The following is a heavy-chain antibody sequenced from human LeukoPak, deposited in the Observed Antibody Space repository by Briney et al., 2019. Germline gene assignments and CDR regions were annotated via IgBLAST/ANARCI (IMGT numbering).Heavy chain of an antibody. CDR1: GFTFSSYG. Sequence: PGGSLRLSCAASGFTFSSYGMHWVRQAPGKGLEWVAVISYDGSNKYYADSVKGRFTISRDNSKNTLYLQMNSLRAEDTAVYYCARDGPTDRGYDRGATQRKYYYYYYGMDVWGQGTTVTVSS. CDR3: ARDGPTDRGYDRGATQRKYYYYYYGMDV. V-gene: IGHV3-30*03. D-gene: IGHD5-12*01. CDR2: ISYDGSNK. J-gene: IGHJ6*02.